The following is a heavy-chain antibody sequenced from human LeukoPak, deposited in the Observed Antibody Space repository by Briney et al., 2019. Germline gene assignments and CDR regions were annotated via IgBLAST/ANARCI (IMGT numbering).Heavy chain of an antibody. Sequence: GGSLRLSCAASGFTFSNFAMQWVRQAPGKGLEYVSAITSNGGSTYYANSVKGRFTISRDNSKNTLYLQMGSLRAEDMAVYYCARVGSWDAFDIWGQGTMVTVSS. D-gene: IGHD1-26*01. CDR2: ITSNGGST. CDR1: GFTFSNFA. J-gene: IGHJ3*02. CDR3: ARVGSWDAFDI. V-gene: IGHV3-64*01.